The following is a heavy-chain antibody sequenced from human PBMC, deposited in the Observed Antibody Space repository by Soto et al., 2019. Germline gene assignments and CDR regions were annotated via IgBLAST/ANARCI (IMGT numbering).Heavy chain of an antibody. CDR3: ARHNYGSGSTYFDY. D-gene: IGHD3-10*01. J-gene: IGHJ4*02. CDR2: IYYSGST. CDR1: CGSISSYY. Sequence: SETLSLTCTFSCGSISSYYLGLILQPPGKGLEWIGYIYYSGSTNYNPSLKSRVTISVDTSKNQFSLKLNSMTAADTAVYYCARHNYGSGSTYFDYWGQGTLVTVSS. V-gene: IGHV4-59*08.